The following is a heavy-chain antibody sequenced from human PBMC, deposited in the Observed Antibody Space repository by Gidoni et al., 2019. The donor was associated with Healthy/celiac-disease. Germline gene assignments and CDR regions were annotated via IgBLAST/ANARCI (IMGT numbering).Heavy chain of an antibody. V-gene: IGHV3-64D*06. J-gene: IGHJ6*03. CDR2: VNSHGDNT. D-gene: IGHD3-10*01. CDR1: GFTFSGYA. CDR3: VKDRVGSIPYYVDV. Sequence: EVQLVESGGGLVQPGGSLRLSCSASGFTFSGYAMHWVRQAPGKGLQFVSAVNSHGDNTFYADFAKGRFTISRDNSKNTLYLQMSSLRPEDTAVYYCVKDRVGSIPYYVDVWGKGTTVTVSS.